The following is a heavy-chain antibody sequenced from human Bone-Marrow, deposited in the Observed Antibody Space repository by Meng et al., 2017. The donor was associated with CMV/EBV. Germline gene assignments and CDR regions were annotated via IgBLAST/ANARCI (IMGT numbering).Heavy chain of an antibody. CDR1: GLTFSSYE. V-gene: IGHV3-53*01. J-gene: IGHJ4*02. D-gene: IGHD3-22*01. Sequence: GGSLISCAASGLTFSSYEMNWVRQAPGKGLEWVSVIYSGGSTYYADSVKGRFTISRDNSKNTLYLQMNSLRAEDTAVYYCARSTRYYYDSSGYSKALFDYWGQGTLVTVSS. CDR2: IYSGGST. CDR3: ARSTRYYYDSSGYSKALFDY.